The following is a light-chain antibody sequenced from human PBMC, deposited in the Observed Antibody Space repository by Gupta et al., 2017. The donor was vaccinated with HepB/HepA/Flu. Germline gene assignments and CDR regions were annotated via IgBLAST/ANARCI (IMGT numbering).Light chain of an antibody. CDR1: SSDVGTYNL. CDR2: EVS. Sequence: QSALTQPASVSGSPGQSITISCTGTSSDVGTYNLVSWYQQHPGKAPKLMLYEVSKRPSGVSNRFSGSNSGNTASLTIAVLQAEDEADYYFCSFASSSPFVFGIGTKVTVL. CDR3: CSFASSSPFV. J-gene: IGLJ1*01. V-gene: IGLV2-23*02.